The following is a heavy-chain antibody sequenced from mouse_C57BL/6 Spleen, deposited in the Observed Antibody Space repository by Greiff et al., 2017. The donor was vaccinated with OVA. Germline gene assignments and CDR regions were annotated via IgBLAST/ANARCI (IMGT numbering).Heavy chain of an antibody. CDR2: ISYDGSN. CDR3: ARDQGYYDPYFDY. J-gene: IGHJ2*01. CDR1: GYSITSGYY. Sequence: EVKLVDSGPGLVKPSQSLSLTCSVTGYSITSGYYWNWIRQFPGNKLEWMGYISYDGSNKYNPSLKNRISITRDTSKNQFFLKLNSVTTEDTATYYCARDQGYYDPYFDYWGQGTTLTVSS. D-gene: IGHD2-4*01. V-gene: IGHV3-6*01.